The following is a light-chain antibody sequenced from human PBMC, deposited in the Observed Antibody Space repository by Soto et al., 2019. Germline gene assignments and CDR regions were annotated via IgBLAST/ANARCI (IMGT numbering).Light chain of an antibody. CDR2: DVS. V-gene: IGLV2-18*02. Sequence: QSALTQPPSVSGSPGQSVAISCTGTSSDVGNYNRVSWYQQPPGTAPKLMIYDVSNRPSGVPDRFSGSKSGNTASLTISGLQADDEADYYCSSYPSSSTYVFGTGTKLTVL. CDR3: SSYPSSSTYV. J-gene: IGLJ1*01. CDR1: SSDVGNYNR.